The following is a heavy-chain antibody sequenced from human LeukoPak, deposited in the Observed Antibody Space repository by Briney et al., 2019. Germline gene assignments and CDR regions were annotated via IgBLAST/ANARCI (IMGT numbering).Heavy chain of an antibody. CDR2: IYYSGST. Sequence: SETLSLTCTVSGGSISSHYWSWIRQPPGKGLEWIGYIYYSGSTNYNPSLKSRVTISVDTSKNQFSLKLSSVTAADTAVYYCARGGSAAKYYFDSWGQGTLVTVSS. J-gene: IGHJ4*02. CDR3: ARGGSAAKYYFDS. D-gene: IGHD6-13*01. V-gene: IGHV4-59*11. CDR1: GGSISSHY.